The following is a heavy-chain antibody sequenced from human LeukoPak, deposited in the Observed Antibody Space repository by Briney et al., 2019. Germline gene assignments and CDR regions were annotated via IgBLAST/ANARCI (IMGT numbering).Heavy chain of an antibody. J-gene: IGHJ3*02. CDR1: VGSISSNNW. CDR3: ARGLDWGAGITLATFDI. Sequence: PSETLTLTCAVSVGSISSNNWWSWVRQPPGKGLEWIGEIFHSGSTNYNPSLKSRVTISVDKSKNQFSLKLNSVTAADTAVYYCARGLDWGAGITLATFDIWGQGTTVTVSA. CDR2: IFHSGST. D-gene: IGHD1-7*01. V-gene: IGHV4-4*02.